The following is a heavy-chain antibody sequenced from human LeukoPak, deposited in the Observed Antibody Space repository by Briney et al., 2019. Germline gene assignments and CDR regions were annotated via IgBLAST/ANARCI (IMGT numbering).Heavy chain of an antibody. CDR2: ISRDGSSI. CDR1: GFTFSTYW. V-gene: IGHV3-74*01. CDR3: ARDCSDAGCYASAFDI. D-gene: IGHD2-2*01. J-gene: IGHJ3*02. Sequence: GGSLRLSCAASGFTFSTYWMHWGRQAPGEGLVWVSRISRDGSSITYADSVKGRFTISRDNTKNTLYLQMISLRAEDTAVYYCARDCSDAGCYASAFDIWGRGTMVTVSS.